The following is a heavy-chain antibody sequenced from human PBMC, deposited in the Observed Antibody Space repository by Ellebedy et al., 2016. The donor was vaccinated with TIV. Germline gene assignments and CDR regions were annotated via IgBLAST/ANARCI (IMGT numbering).Heavy chain of an antibody. V-gene: IGHV4-59*01. CDR2: IYYSGST. D-gene: IGHD2-2*01. J-gene: IGHJ4*02. CDR3: AAGIGVVGAGDF. CDR1: GCPISRYY. Sequence: MPSETLSLTCTASGCPISRYYWAWIRQPPGKGLEWVCNIYYSGSTNYNPSLKSRVTMSVDKSNNQLSLKRTSVTAADTAVYFCAAGIGVVGAGDFWGQGILVTVSS.